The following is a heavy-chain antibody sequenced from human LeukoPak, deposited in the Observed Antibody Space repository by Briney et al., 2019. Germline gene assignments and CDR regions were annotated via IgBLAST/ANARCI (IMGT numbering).Heavy chain of an antibody. Sequence: GGSLRLSCAASGFTFSSYAMHWVRQAPGKGLEWVAVISYDGSNKYYAESVKGRFTISRDNSKNTLYLQMNSLRAEDTAVYYCARGFSGSYIDYWGQGTLVTVSS. CDR2: ISYDGSNK. CDR1: GFTFSSYA. D-gene: IGHD1-26*01. V-gene: IGHV3-30-3*01. J-gene: IGHJ4*02. CDR3: ARGFSGSYIDY.